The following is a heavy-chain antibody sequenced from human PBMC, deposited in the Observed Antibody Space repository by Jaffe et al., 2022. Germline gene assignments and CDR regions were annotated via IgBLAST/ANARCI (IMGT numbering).Heavy chain of an antibody. V-gene: IGHV4-38-2*01. CDR1: GYSISSGYY. J-gene: IGHJ4*02. Sequence: QVQLQESGPGLVKPSETLSLTCAVSGYSISSGYYWGWIRQPPGKGLEWIGSIYHSGSTYYNPSLKSRVTISVDTSKNQFSLKLSSVTAADTAVYYCARGPRWLRSRTPNFDYWGQGTLVTVSS. CDR2: IYHSGST. D-gene: IGHD5-12*01. CDR3: ARGPRWLRSRTPNFDY.